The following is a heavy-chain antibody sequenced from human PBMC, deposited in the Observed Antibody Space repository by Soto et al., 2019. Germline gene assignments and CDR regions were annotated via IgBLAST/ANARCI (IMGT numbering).Heavy chain of an antibody. D-gene: IGHD3-22*01. J-gene: IGHJ1*01. CDR3: AKLSFPPITMIVVVTRWGYFQH. CDR1: GFTFSSYA. CDR2: ISGSGGST. Sequence: GGSLRLSCAASGFTFSSYAMSWVRQAPGKGLEWVSAISGSGGSTYYADSVKGRFTISRDNSKNTLYLQMNSLRAEDTAVYYCAKLSFPPITMIVVVTRWGYFQHWGQGTLVTVS. V-gene: IGHV3-23*01.